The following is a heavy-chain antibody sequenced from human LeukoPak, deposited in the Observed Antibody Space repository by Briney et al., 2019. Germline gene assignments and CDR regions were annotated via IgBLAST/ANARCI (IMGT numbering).Heavy chain of an antibody. J-gene: IGHJ4*02. V-gene: IGHV1-46*01. CDR1: GYTFTGYY. D-gene: IGHD3-10*01. Sequence: GASVKVSCKASGYTFTGYYMHWVRQAPGQGLEWMGILNPSGGSTSYAQKFQDRVAMTRDTSTSTVYMELSSLGSEDTAVYYCARTMTMARGVILGYWGQGTLVTVSS. CDR3: ARTMTMARGVILGY. CDR2: LNPSGGST.